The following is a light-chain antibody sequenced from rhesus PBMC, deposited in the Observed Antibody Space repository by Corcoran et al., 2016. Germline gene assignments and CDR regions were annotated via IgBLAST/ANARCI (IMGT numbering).Light chain of an antibody. V-gene: IGKV1-74*01. Sequence: DIQMTQSPSSLSASVGDRVTITCRVRENVNNHLNWHQQKPVKAHKLLIYKAYTLQSGVPSRLSGSGSRTGYTFTISRLPPEDVATYYCQPVYGPPLTFGGGTKVELK. CDR1: ENVNNH. CDR3: QPVYGPPLT. CDR2: KAY. J-gene: IGKJ4*01.